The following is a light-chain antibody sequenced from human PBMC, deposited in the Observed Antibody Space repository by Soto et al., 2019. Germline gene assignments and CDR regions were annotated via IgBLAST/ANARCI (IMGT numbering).Light chain of an antibody. V-gene: IGKV3D-15*01. J-gene: IGKJ4*01. CDR1: QSVRDN. CDR2: GAY. Sequence: ETVMTQSPVTLSVSPGARASLSCRASQSVRDNLAWYQQKPGQAPRLLIYGAYIRATGIPARFSGFGSGTEFTLTISSLQSEDFAIYYCQQYNSWPLTFGGGTKVEIK. CDR3: QQYNSWPLT.